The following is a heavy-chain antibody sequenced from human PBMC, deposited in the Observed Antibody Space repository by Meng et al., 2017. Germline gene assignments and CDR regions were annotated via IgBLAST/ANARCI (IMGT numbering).Heavy chain of an antibody. Sequence: GGSLRLSCAASGFTFSSYAMHWVRQAPGKGLEWVAVISYDGSNKYYADSVKGRFTISRDNSKNTLYLQMNSLRAEDTAVYYCARGKLRRYYYGMDVWGQGTTVT. J-gene: IGHJ6*01. CDR2: ISYDGSNK. V-gene: IGHV3-30*01. CDR1: GFTFSSYA. D-gene: IGHD3-3*01. CDR3: ARGKLRRYYYGMDV.